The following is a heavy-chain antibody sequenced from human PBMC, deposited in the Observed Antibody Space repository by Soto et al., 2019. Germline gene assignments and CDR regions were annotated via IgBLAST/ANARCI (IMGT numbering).Heavy chain of an antibody. D-gene: IGHD2-8*02. CDR1: GFTVSTYG. J-gene: IGHJ4*02. CDR2: ISRDGGTK. CDR3: TGEVASGY. V-gene: IGHV3-30*03. Sequence: ESGGGVVQPGRSLRLSCAVSGFTVSTYGMHWVRQAPGKGLEWVAVISRDGGTKYYADSVKGRFTISRDNSRNTLSLEMNSLRGDDMAVYYCTGEVASGYWGQGTLVTVSS.